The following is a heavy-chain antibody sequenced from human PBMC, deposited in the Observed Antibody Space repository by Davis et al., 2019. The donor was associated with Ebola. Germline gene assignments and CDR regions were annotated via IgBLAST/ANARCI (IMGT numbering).Heavy chain of an antibody. V-gene: IGHV3-23*01. J-gene: IGHJ4*02. CDR1: GFTFSDYA. CDR2: ISGSGGST. CDR3: ANLDYGDNSGFDY. Sequence: GGSLRLSCAASGFTFSDYAMSWVRQAPGKGLEWVSAISGSGGSTYYADSVKGRFTISRDNSKNTLYLQMNSLRAEDTAVYYCANLDYGDNSGFDYWGQGTLVTVSS. D-gene: IGHD4-23*01.